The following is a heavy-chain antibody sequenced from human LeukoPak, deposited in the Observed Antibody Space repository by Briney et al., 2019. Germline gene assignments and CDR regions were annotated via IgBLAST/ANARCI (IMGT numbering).Heavy chain of an antibody. Sequence: ASVKVSCKASGGTFSSYAISWVRQAPGQGLEWMGRIILILGIANYAQKFQGRVTVTADKSTSTAYMELSSLRSEDTAVYYCARDLYSGYDFPVVAWGQGTLVTVSS. J-gene: IGHJ5*02. D-gene: IGHD5-12*01. CDR1: GGTFSSYA. CDR3: ARDLYSGYDFPVVA. CDR2: IILILGIA. V-gene: IGHV1-69*04.